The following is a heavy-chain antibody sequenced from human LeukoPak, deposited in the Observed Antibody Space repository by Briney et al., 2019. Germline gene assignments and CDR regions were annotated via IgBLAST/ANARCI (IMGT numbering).Heavy chain of an antibody. D-gene: IGHD6-13*01. CDR1: GFTFSSYW. CDR2: IKQDGSEK. V-gene: IGHV3-7*03. Sequence: PGGSLRLSCAASGFTFSSYWMSWVRQAPGKGLEWVANIKQDGSEKYYVDSVKGRFTISRDNAKNSLYLQMNSLRAEDTAVYYCAREFFVAAAGTDYWGQGTLVTVSS. CDR3: AREFFVAAAGTDY. J-gene: IGHJ4*02.